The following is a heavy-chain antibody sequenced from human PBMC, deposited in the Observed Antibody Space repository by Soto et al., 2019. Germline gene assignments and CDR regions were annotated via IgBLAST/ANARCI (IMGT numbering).Heavy chain of an antibody. V-gene: IGHV3-30-3*01. CDR1: GFTFTTYA. CDR3: ACRSSGWYFDY. J-gene: IGHJ4*02. Sequence: GGSLRLSCAASGFTFTTYAMHWVRQAPGKGLEWVAVISYDGSNKYYADSVKGRFTISRDNSKNTLYLQMNSLRAEDTAVYYCACRSSGWYFDYWGQGTLVTVSS. CDR2: ISYDGSNK. D-gene: IGHD6-19*01.